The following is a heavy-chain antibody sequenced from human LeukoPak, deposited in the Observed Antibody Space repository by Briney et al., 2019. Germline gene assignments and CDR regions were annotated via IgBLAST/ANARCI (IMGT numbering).Heavy chain of an antibody. CDR2: ISSGGVYD. V-gene: IGHV3-30*01. D-gene: IGHD3-10*01. CDR3: ARDSTYYYDSGSSGPHYFGN. CDR1: GFTFRIYA. Sequence: GRSLRLSSAASGFTFRIYAMHWVRQAPGKGREWVSIISSGGVYDYYADSVKGRFTISRDNSKNTLYLQLNSLTTEDTAVYYCARDSTYYYDSGSSGPHYFGNWGQGTLVTVSS. J-gene: IGHJ4*02.